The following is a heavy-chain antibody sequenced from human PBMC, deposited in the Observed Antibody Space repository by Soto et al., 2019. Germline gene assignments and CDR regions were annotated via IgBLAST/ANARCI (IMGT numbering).Heavy chain of an antibody. CDR2: ISGSGGNT. J-gene: IGHJ6*02. CDR1: GFTFSSYA. Sequence: GSLRLSCAASGFTFSSYAMSWVRQAPGKGLEWVSAISGSGGNTYYADSVKGRFTISRDNSKNMLYLQVNSLRVEDTAVYYCARIRGYWYGLDVWGQGTTVTVSS. V-gene: IGHV3-23*01. CDR3: ARIRGYWYGLDV.